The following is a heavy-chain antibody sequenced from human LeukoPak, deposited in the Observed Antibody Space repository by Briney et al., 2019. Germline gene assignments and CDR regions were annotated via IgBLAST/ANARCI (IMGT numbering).Heavy chain of an antibody. J-gene: IGHJ5*01. V-gene: IGHV3-7*01. CDR1: GFTFISYW. CDR2: IKQDGSEK. Sequence: GGSLRLSCAASGFTFISYWMNWVRQAPGKGLEWVANIKQDGSEKYYVDSVKGRFTISRDNSKNSLYLQMHSLVPDDTAGYYCAKEGAYPIVTYDSWGQGTLVTVSS. D-gene: IGHD4-11*01. CDR3: AKEGAYPIVTYDS.